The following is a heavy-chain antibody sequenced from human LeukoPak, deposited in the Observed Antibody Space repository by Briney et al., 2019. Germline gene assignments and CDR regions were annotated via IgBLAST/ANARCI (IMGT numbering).Heavy chain of an antibody. V-gene: IGHV1-69*05. J-gene: IGHJ3*02. D-gene: IGHD5-24*01. CDR1: GGTFSSYA. CDR3: ARCRDGYNSGAFDI. Sequence: SVKVSCKASGGTFSSYAISWVRQAPGQGLEWMGRIIPIFGTSNYAQKFQGRVTITTDESTSTDYMELRSLRSEDTAVYYCARCRDGYNSGAFDIWGQGTMVTVSS. CDR2: IIPIFGTS.